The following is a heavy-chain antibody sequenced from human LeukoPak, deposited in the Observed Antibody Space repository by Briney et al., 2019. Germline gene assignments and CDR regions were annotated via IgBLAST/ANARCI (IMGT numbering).Heavy chain of an antibody. CDR2: IYSGGST. J-gene: IGHJ4*02. V-gene: IGHV3-53*01. CDR3: ARGAAPHYYDSSGLDY. D-gene: IGHD3-22*01. Sequence: GGSLRLSCAASGFTVSSNYMSWVRQAPGKGLEWVSVIYSGGSTYYADSVKGRFTISRDNSKNTLYLQMNSLRAEDTAVYYCARGAAPHYYDSSGLDYWGQGTLVTVSS. CDR1: GFTVSSNY.